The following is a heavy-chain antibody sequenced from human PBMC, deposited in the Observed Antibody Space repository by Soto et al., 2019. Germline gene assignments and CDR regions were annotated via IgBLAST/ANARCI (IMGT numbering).Heavy chain of an antibody. V-gene: IGHV3-30-3*01. Sequence: QVQLVESGGGVVQPGRSLRLSCAASGFTFSTYAMNWVRQAPGKGLEWVAAISYDASTKYYAGSVKGRFTISRDNYKNTLYLQMNSLRAEDTAMYYCARWVDAVDYWGEGTLVTVSS. CDR2: ISYDASTK. CDR1: GFTFSTYA. J-gene: IGHJ4*02. CDR3: ARWVDAVDY. D-gene: IGHD2-15*01.